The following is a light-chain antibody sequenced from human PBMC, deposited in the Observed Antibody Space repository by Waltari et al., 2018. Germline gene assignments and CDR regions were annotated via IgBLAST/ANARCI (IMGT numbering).Light chain of an antibody. J-gene: IGKJ4*01. Sequence: EIVLTQSPATLSLSPGERATLSCRASQPFNNYLAWYQHKPGQPPRLLIYDAPKRFMGTPARFSGSGSGTDFTLTISSLEPEDSAVYYCQQRINWPVTFGGGTKVEIK. V-gene: IGKV3-11*01. CDR1: QPFNNY. CDR2: DAP. CDR3: QQRINWPVT.